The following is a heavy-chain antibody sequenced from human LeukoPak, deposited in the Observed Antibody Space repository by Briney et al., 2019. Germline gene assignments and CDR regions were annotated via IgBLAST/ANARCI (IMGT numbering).Heavy chain of an antibody. Sequence: GGSLRLSCAASGFTFSNFAMGWVRQAPGKGLVWLSTISPRGDRTYDADSVRGRFIISRDNSKNTFYLQLNSLRAEDTAVYYCAKVFCSSPRCFVPFDHWGQGTLVSVSS. CDR3: AKVFCSSPRCFVPFDH. CDR2: ISPRGDRT. V-gene: IGHV3-23*01. D-gene: IGHD2-2*01. J-gene: IGHJ4*02. CDR1: GFTFSNFA.